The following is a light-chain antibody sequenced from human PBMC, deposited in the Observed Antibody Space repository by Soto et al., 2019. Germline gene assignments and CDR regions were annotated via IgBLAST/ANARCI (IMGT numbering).Light chain of an antibody. J-gene: IGKJ4*01. Sequence: EIVMTQSPATLSVSPGETATLSCRASQSVSYNLAWYQQKPGQGPRLLIYGAFTRATGIPARFSGSGSGTDFTLTISSLQSEDFAVYYCQQYKYWPPLTFGGGTKVEIK. V-gene: IGKV3-15*01. CDR2: GAF. CDR3: QQYKYWPPLT. CDR1: QSVSYN.